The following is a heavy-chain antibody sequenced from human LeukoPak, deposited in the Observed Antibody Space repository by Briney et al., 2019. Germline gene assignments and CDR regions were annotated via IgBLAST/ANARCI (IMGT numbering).Heavy chain of an antibody. CDR1: GGSISSGGYY. D-gene: IGHD5-24*01. V-gene: IGHV4-31*03. CDR3: ARETPEMANNSPGSFDY. Sequence: SQTLSLTCTVSGGSISSGGYYWSWIRQHPGKGLEWIGYIYNSGGTYYNPSLNSRVTVSVDTSKNQFSLKLSSVTAADTAVYYCARETPEMANNSPGSFDYWGQGTLVTVSS. J-gene: IGHJ4*02. CDR2: IYNSGGT.